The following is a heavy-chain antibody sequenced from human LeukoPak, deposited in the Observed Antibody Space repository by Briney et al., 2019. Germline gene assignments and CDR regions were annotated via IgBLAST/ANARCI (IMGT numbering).Heavy chain of an antibody. V-gene: IGHV1-2*06. Sequence: ASVKVSCKASGYTFTGYYMHWVRQAPGQGLEWMGRINPNSGGTNYAQKFQGRVTMTRDTSIITAYMEMSRLRSDDTAVYYCARAHQYSSSFYPHLNFDYWGQGTMVTVSS. CDR2: INPNSGGT. CDR1: GYTFTGYY. J-gene: IGHJ4*02. D-gene: IGHD6-6*01. CDR3: ARAHQYSSSFYPHLNFDY.